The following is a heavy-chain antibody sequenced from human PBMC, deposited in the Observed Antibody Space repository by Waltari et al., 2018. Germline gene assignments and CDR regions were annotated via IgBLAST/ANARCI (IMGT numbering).Heavy chain of an antibody. J-gene: IGHJ5*02. D-gene: IGHD5-18*01. CDR3: AKVGEEFTLWFKRGWFDP. CDR1: GFTFSSYA. Sequence: EVQLLESGGGLVQPGGSLRLSCAASGFTFSSYAMSWVRQAPGKGLEWVSAISGSGGSTYYADSVKGRFTISRDNSKNTLYLQRNSLRAEDTAVYYCAKVGEEFTLWFKRGWFDPWGQGTLVTVSS. V-gene: IGHV3-23*01. CDR2: ISGSGGST.